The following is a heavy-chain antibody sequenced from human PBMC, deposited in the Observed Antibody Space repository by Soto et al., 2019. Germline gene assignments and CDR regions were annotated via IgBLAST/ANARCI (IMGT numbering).Heavy chain of an antibody. CDR1: GFTFSSYA. CDR3: ARVWREHCSNDYYSSPYGMDV. CDR2: ISYDGSNQ. J-gene: IGHJ6*02. D-gene: IGHD2-21*02. Sequence: QLQLVESGGGVVQPGRSLRLSCAASGFTFSSYALHWVRQGPGKGLEWVAVISYDGSNQYYADSVKGRFTISRDNSKNTLFLQMNSLRAEDTAVYYCARVWREHCSNDYYSSPYGMDVWGQGTTVTVSS. V-gene: IGHV3-30-3*01.